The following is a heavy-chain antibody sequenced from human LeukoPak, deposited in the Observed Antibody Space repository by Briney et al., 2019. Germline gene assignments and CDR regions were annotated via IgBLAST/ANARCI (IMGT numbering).Heavy chain of an antibody. D-gene: IGHD2-15*01. J-gene: IGHJ3*02. Sequence: NPSETLSLTCTVSGGSISSYYWSWIRQPPGEGLEWIGYIYYSGSTNYNPSLKSRVTISVDTSKNQFSLKLSSVTAADTAVYYCARGRVARGAFDTWGQGTMVTVSS. CDR2: IYYSGST. CDR3: ARGRVARGAFDT. CDR1: GGSISSYY. V-gene: IGHV4-59*01.